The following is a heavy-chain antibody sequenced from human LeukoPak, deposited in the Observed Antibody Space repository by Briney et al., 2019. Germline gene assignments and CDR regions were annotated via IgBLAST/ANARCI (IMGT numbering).Heavy chain of an antibody. Sequence: GGSLRLSCVVSGFTISSYGMHWVRQAPGKGLEWVSAIRGSGGSTYYADSVKGRFTISRDNSKNTLYLQMNSLRAEDTAVYYCAKKSSSWYMDVWGKGTTVTVSS. CDR1: GFTISSYG. J-gene: IGHJ6*04. CDR3: AKKSSSWYMDV. CDR2: IRGSGGST. V-gene: IGHV3-23*01. D-gene: IGHD6-13*01.